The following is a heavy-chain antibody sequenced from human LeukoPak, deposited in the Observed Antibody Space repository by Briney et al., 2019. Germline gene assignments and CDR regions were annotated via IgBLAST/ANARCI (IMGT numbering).Heavy chain of an antibody. Sequence: GGSLRLSCAASGFTFDDYAMHWVRQAPGKGLEWVSGISWNSGSIGYADSVKGRFTISRDNAKNSLYLQMNSLRAEDTALYYCAKDKDGSSSGSCFDYWGQGTLVTVSS. D-gene: IGHD6-19*01. CDR3: AKDKDGSSSGSCFDY. CDR2: ISWNSGSI. CDR1: GFTFDDYA. V-gene: IGHV3-9*01. J-gene: IGHJ4*02.